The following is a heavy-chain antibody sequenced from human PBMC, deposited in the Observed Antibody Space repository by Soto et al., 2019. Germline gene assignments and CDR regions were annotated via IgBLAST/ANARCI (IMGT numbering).Heavy chain of an antibody. D-gene: IGHD1-26*01. CDR3: VRDGTKNLRDRFEP. Sequence: QVVLQESGPGVVKPSDTLSLTCNVSGASLSRYYWSWIRQPPGKGLEWIGRIYATGDTDYNPSLKSRISRSVDMSKKQFSLRLRSGTAADTAIYYCVRDGTKNLRDRFEPWGRGILVTVSS. CDR1: GASLSRYY. V-gene: IGHV4-4*07. J-gene: IGHJ5*02. CDR2: IYATGDT.